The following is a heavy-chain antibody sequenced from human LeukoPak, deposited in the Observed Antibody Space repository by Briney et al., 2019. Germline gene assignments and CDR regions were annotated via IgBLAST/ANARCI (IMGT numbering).Heavy chain of an antibody. J-gene: IGHJ3*02. D-gene: IGHD3-3*01. CDR3: AKDRVLRFLEWSRYDAFDI. CDR2: IRYDGSNK. CDR1: GFTFSSYG. Sequence: PGGSLRLSCAASGFTFSSYGMHWVRQAPGKGLEWVAFIRYDGSNKYYADSVKGRFTISRDNSKNTLYLQMNSLRAEVTAVYYCAKDRVLRFLEWSRYDAFDIWGQGTMVTVSS. V-gene: IGHV3-30*02.